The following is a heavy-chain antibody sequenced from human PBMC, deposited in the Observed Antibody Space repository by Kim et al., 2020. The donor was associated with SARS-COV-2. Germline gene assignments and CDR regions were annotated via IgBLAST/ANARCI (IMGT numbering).Heavy chain of an antibody. CDR3: ARDSGFVVVPAAHRNWFDP. J-gene: IGHJ5*02. D-gene: IGHD2-2*01. CDR1: GGTFSSYA. CDR2: IIPIFGTA. Sequence: SVKVSCKASGGTFSSYAISWVRQAPGQGLEWMGGIIPIFGTANYAQKFQGRVTITADESTSTAYMELSSLRSEDTAVYYCARDSGFVVVPAAHRNWFDPWGQGTLVTVSS. V-gene: IGHV1-69*13.